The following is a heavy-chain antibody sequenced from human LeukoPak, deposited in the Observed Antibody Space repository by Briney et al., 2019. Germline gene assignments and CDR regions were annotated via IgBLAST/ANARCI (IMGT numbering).Heavy chain of an antibody. CDR2: IIPIFGTA. CDR1: GGTFSSYA. Sequence: ASVKVSCKASGGTFSSYAISWVRQAPGQGLEWIGGIIPIFGTANYTQKFQGRVTITADESTSTAYMELSSLRSEDTAVYYCARNPYYYGSGSLDRGQGTLVTVSS. V-gene: IGHV1-69*13. J-gene: IGHJ4*02. D-gene: IGHD3-10*01. CDR3: ARNPYYYGSGSLD.